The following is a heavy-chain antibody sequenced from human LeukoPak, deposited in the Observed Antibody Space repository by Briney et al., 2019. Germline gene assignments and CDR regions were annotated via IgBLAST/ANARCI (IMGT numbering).Heavy chain of an antibody. CDR1: GFTFSSYG. Sequence: PGRSLRLSCAASGFTFSSYGMHWVRQAPGKGLEWVSGISWNSGSIGYADSVKGRFTISRDNAKNSLYLQMNSLRAEDMALYYCAKDLGGVVPAGGFDYWGQGTLVTVSS. CDR2: ISWNSGSI. V-gene: IGHV3-9*03. J-gene: IGHJ4*02. D-gene: IGHD2-2*01. CDR3: AKDLGGVVPAGGFDY.